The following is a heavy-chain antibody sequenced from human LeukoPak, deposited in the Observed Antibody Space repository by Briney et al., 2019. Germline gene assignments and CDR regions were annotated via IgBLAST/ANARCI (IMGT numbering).Heavy chain of an antibody. CDR1: GGSISSSSYY. D-gene: IGHD1-26*01. CDR3: ARRQWGWFDP. CDR2: IYYSGST. Sequence: SETLSLTCTVSGGSISSSSYYWGWIRQPPGKGLEWIGSIYYSGSTYYNPSLKSRVTISVDTSKNQFSLKLSSVTAADTAVYYCARRQWGWFDPWGQGTLVTVSS. J-gene: IGHJ5*02. V-gene: IGHV4-39*07.